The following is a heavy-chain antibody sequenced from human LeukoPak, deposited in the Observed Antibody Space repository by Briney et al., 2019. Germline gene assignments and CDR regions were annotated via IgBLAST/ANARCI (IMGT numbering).Heavy chain of an antibody. CDR2: IYYSGST. V-gene: IGHV4-31*03. D-gene: IGHD1-26*01. Sequence: PSETLSLTCTVSGGSISSGGYYWSWIRQHPGKGLEWIGYIYYSGSTYYNPSLKSRVTISVDTSKNQFSLKLSSVTAADTAVYYCARDDAELLDYWGQGTLVTVSS. J-gene: IGHJ4*02. CDR1: GGSISSGGYY. CDR3: ARDDAELLDY.